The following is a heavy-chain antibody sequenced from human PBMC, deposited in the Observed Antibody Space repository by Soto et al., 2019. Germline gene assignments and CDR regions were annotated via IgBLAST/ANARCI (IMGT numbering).Heavy chain of an antibody. CDR2: IYYSGST. Sequence: SETLSLTCTVSGGSISSYYWSWIRQPPGKGLEWIGYIYYSGSTNYNPSLKSRVTISVDTSKNQFSLKLSSVTAADTAVYYCARLPHTGHCSSTSCLSSWFDPWGQGTLVTVSS. CDR1: GGSISSYY. V-gene: IGHV4-59*08. D-gene: IGHD2-2*01. CDR3: ARLPHTGHCSSTSCLSSWFDP. J-gene: IGHJ5*02.